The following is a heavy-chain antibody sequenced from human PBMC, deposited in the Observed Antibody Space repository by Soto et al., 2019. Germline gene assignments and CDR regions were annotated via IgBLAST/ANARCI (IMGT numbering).Heavy chain of an antibody. J-gene: IGHJ2*01. CDR2: ISYDGSNK. V-gene: IGHV3-30-3*01. CDR1: GFTFSSYA. Sequence: VQLVESGGGVVQPGRSLRLSCAASGFTFSSYAMHWVRQAPGKGLEWVAVISYDGSNKYYADDVKGRFTISRDNSKNTLYLQKNSLRAEDTAVYYCARPLWRDDYNWGYFDLWGRGTLVTVSS. D-gene: IGHD4-4*01. CDR3: ARPLWRDDYNWGYFDL.